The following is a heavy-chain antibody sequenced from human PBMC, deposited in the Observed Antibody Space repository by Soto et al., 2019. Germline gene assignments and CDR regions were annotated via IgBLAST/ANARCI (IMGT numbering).Heavy chain of an antibody. CDR2: MHYTGFS. Sequence: SETLSLTCSFSGDSVTSHYLTWIRQSPEKGLEWIGYMHYTGFSHYNPSLKSRLTISVDRSKNQFSLKLSSVTAADTAVYYCARYYGGSYSFIGVFGYWGQGTLVTVSS. CDR3: ARYYGGSYSFIGVFGY. CDR1: GDSVTSHY. J-gene: IGHJ4*02. V-gene: IGHV4-59*02. D-gene: IGHD1-26*01.